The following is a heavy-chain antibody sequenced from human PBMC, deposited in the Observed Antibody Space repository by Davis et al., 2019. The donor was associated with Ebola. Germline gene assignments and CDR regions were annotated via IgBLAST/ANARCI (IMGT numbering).Heavy chain of an antibody. CDR1: GYTFTGYY. CDR3: ARGLPSQYYYYGMDV. CDR2: INPNSGGT. Sequence: ASVKVSCKASGYTFTGYYIHWVRQAPGQGLEWMGWINPNSGGTNYAQKFQGWVTMTRDTSISTAYMELSRLRSDDTAVYYCARGLPSQYYYYGMDVWGQGTTVTVSS. V-gene: IGHV1-2*04. J-gene: IGHJ6*02.